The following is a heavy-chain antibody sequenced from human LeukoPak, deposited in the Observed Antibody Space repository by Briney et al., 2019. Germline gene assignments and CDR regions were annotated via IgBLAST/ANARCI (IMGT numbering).Heavy chain of an antibody. CDR1: GYAFTGYY. CDR2: MNLKSGGA. V-gene: IGHV1-2*02. D-gene: IGHD6-13*01. CDR3: ARDSIEAPGLVFDF. J-gene: IGHJ3*01. Sequence: ASVKVSCKASGYAFTGYYMHWVRQAPGQGLECMGWMNLKSGGANYAQKFQGRVTMTRDTSITTAYMELSRLRSDDTAVYYCARDSIEAPGLVFDFWGQGTMVTISS.